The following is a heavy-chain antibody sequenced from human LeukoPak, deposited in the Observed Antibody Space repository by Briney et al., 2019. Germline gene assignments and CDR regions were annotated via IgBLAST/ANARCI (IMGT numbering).Heavy chain of an antibody. CDR3: ARGGTQSYITMIVVVPDRWFDP. J-gene: IGHJ5*02. V-gene: IGHV4-39*07. D-gene: IGHD3-22*01. CDR2: IYHVGGT. Sequence: PSETLSLTCTVSGVSIKTNSDYWGWLRQTPGKGLEWIGSIYHVGGTYYNPSLKSRVTISVDTSKNQFSLKLSSVTAADTAVYYCARGGTQSYITMIVVVPDRWFDPWGQGTLVTVSS. CDR1: GVSIKTNSDY.